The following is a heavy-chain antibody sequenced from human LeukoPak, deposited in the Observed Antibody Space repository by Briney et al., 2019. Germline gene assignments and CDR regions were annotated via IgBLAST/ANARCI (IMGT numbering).Heavy chain of an antibody. D-gene: IGHD4-11*01. CDR1: GFTFNDYA. Sequence: PGGSLRLSCAASGFTFNDYAMSWVRQAAGKGLEWVSGISDTGRRTFYADSVKGRFTISRDDSKKTVYLQMNTLRAEDTAIYFCAGHDSFTPYWGQGTLVTVSS. J-gene: IGHJ4*02. CDR2: ISDTGRRT. CDR3: AGHDSFTPY. V-gene: IGHV3-23*01.